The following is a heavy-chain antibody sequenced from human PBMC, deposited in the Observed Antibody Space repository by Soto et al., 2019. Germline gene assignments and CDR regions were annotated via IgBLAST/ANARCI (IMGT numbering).Heavy chain of an antibody. V-gene: IGHV1-69*01. J-gene: IGHJ4*02. CDR3: ARGTGSHVDY. CDR2: SVPIVGTA. CDR1: GGTFRNYA. Sequence: QVQLVQSGAEVKKPGSSVKVSCKTSGGTFRNYAINWVRQAPGQGLEWMGGSVPIVGTANYAQKFQGRVKITADESTSTGYMEVRSLRTEDTAVYYCARGTGSHVDYWGQGTLVTVSS. D-gene: IGHD3-9*01.